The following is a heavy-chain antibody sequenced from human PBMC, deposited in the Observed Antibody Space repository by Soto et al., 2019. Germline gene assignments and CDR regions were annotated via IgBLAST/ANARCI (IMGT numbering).Heavy chain of an antibody. CDR2: MIASGGT. Sequence: GGSLRLSCAASGITLRTDGMSWVRQAPGKGLDCVSSMIASGGTYYADSVKGRFTISRDNSKNTLYLQMHSLRADDTAVYYCAGHGGSSYLGQGTLVTVSS. CDR1: GITLRTDG. CDR3: AGHGGSSY. V-gene: IGHV3-23*01. D-gene: IGHD1-26*01. J-gene: IGHJ4*02.